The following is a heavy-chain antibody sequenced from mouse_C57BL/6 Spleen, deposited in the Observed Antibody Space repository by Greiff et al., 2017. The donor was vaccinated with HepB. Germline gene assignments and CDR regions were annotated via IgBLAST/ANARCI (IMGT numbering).Heavy chain of an antibody. Sequence: VQLQQPGAELVRPGASVKLSCTASGFNFKDDYMHWVKQRPEQGLEWIGSIDPDNGDTEYAAKFKSKATITADKSSNTAYLQLSSLTSEDTAVYCCTDYYGSKKDYWGQGTTLTVSS. V-gene: IGHV14-4*01. CDR2: IDPDNGDT. D-gene: IGHD1-1*01. CDR3: TDYYGSKKDY. J-gene: IGHJ2*01. CDR1: GFNFKDDY.